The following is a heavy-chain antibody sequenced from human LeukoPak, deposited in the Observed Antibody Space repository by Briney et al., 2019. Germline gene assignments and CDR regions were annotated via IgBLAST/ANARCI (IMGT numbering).Heavy chain of an antibody. D-gene: IGHD3-3*01. CDR2: ISAYNGNT. J-gene: IGHJ4*02. Sequence: VKVSCKASGYTFTSYGISWVRQAPGQGLEWMGWISAYNGNTNYAQKLQGRVTMTTDTSTSTAYMELRSLRSDDTAVYYCARVHDFWSGYFSYFDYWGQGTLVTVSS. V-gene: IGHV1-18*01. CDR1: GYTFTSYG. CDR3: ARVHDFWSGYFSYFDY.